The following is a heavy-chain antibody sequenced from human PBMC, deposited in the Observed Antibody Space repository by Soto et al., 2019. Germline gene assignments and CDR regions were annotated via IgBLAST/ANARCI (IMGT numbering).Heavy chain of an antibody. J-gene: IGHJ6*02. CDR1: GGSVSDGGFS. CDR3: ASLGYCSSTSCYPPYYSMDV. D-gene: IGHD2-2*01. V-gene: IGHV4-31*03. CDR2: IYNSGDA. Sequence: PSETLSLTCTVSGGSVSDGGFSWCWIRQHPGKGLEWIGYIYNSGDADYNPSLKSRVTISIDTSKNQFSLKLSSVTAADTAVYYCASLGYCSSTSCYPPYYSMDVWGQGTTVTVSS.